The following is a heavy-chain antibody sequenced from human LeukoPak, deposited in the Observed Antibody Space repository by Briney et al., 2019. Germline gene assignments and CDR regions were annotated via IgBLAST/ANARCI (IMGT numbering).Heavy chain of an antibody. CDR1: GFTFSSYS. CDR2: ISSSSSYI. V-gene: IGHV3-21*04. CDR3: ARGAGYSSSWYGMSEVDY. Sequence: GGSLRLSCAASGFTFSSYSMNWVRQAPGKGLEWVSSISSSSSYIYYADSVKGRFTISRDNAKNSLYLQMNSLRAEDTAVYYCARGAGYSSSWYGMSEVDYWGQGTLVTVSS. D-gene: IGHD6-13*01. J-gene: IGHJ4*02.